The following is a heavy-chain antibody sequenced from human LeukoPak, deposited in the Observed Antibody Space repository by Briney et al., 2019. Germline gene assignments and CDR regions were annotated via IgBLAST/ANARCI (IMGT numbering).Heavy chain of an antibody. D-gene: IGHD3-22*01. Sequence: GGSPRLSCVASGYTFSSYSINWGRHAPEKGLEWVSSISVRSNYIYYADSVRGRFSISRDDARDSLYLQMNSLRAEDTAVYFCVRLRRNSDTSGFYYYYDFWGQGTLVTVSS. J-gene: IGHJ4*02. CDR2: ISVRSNYI. V-gene: IGHV3-21*01. CDR3: VRLRRNSDTSGFYYYYDF. CDR1: GYTFSSYS.